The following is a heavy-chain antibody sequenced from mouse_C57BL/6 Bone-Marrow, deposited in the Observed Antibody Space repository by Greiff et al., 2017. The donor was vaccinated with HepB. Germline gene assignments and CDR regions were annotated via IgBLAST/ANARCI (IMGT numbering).Heavy chain of an antibody. J-gene: IGHJ3*01. D-gene: IGHD1-1*01. CDR1: GYTFTDYY. CDR2: IFPGSGST. Sequence: VQLQQSGPELVKPGASVKISCKASGYTFTDYYINWVKQRPGQGLEWIGWIFPGSGSTYYNEKFKGKATLTVDKSSSTAYMLLSSLTSEDSAVYFCARRELYGSFAWFAYWGQGTLVTVSA. CDR3: ARRELYGSFAWFAY. V-gene: IGHV1-75*01.